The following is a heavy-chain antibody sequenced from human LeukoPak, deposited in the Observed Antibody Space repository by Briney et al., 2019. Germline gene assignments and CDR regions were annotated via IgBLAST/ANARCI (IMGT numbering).Heavy chain of an antibody. J-gene: IGHJ4*02. V-gene: IGHV3-74*01. D-gene: IGHD6-13*01. CDR1: GFTFSNYW. Sequence: GGSLRLSCEASGFTFSNYWMYWVRQAPGKGLVWVSRIKSDGSSTNYADSVKGRSTISRDNAKNTLYLQMNSLRAEDTAVYFCTRSSSMWLDSWGQGTLVTVSS. CDR3: TRSSSMWLDS. CDR2: IKSDGSST.